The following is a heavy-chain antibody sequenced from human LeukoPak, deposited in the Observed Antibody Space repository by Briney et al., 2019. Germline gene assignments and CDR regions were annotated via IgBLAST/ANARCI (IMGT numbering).Heavy chain of an antibody. CDR2: ISATGGTT. CDR3: AKDRERSGYGGYFDH. CDR1: GVTFSSYA. D-gene: IGHD5-12*01. Sequence: GGSLRLSRAASGVTFSSYAMNWVRQAPGKGLEWVSAISATGGTTYYADSVKGRFTISRDNSKNTVYLQMNSLRAEDTAVYYCAKDRERSGYGGYFDHWGQGTLVTVSS. V-gene: IGHV3-23*01. J-gene: IGHJ4*02.